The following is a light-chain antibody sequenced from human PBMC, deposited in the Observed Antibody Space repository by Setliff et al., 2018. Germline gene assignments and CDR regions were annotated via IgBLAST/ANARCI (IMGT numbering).Light chain of an antibody. J-gene: IGLJ3*02. CDR2: NND. V-gene: IGLV1-44*01. CDR1: SSNIGSNT. Sequence: QSVLAQPPSVSATPGQRVTISCSGSSSNIGSNTVHWYQQFPGTAPKLLIYNNDQRPSGVPDRFSGSKSGTSASLAISGLQSEDEASYYCATGGGSFSGVLFGGGTKVTVL. CDR3: ATGGGSFSGVL.